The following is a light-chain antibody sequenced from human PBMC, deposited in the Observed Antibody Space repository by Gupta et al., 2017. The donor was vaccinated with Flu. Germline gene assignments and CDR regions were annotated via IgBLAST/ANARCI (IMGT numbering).Light chain of an antibody. CDR2: END. CDR1: NIGNNY. CDR3: GTWDSSLSAVV. Sequence: NIGNNYVSWYQHLPGTAPKPLYENDKRPSGIPDRFSGSKSGTSATLGITGLQTGDEADYYCGTWDSSLSAVVFGGGTKLTVL. J-gene: IGLJ2*01. V-gene: IGLV1-51*02.